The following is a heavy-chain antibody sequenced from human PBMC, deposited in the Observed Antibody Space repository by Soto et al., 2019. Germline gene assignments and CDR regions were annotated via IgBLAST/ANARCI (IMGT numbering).Heavy chain of an antibody. D-gene: IGHD4-17*01. Sequence: QVQLVESGGGVVQPGRSLRLSCAASGFTFSAYGTHWVRQAPGKGLEWVAVILHDGSYKYYGDSVKGRFTISRDNSKNTLYLQMNSVGGDGTAVYYCAKGDYNSFLDYWGQGTLVTVSS. CDR1: GFTFSAYG. V-gene: IGHV3-30*05. J-gene: IGHJ4*02. CDR3: AKGDYNSFLDY. CDR2: ILHDGSYK.